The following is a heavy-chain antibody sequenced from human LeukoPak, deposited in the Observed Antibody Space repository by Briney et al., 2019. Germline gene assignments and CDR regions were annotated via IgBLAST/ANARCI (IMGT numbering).Heavy chain of an antibody. D-gene: IGHD3-10*01. CDR3: AREKSQGYYYGSGSYLIFDY. V-gene: IGHV4-39*07. J-gene: IGHJ4*02. CDR2: IYYSGST. CDR1: GGSISSSSYY. Sequence: SETLSLTCTVSGGSISSSSYYWGWIRQPPGKGLEWIGSIYYSGSTYYNPSFKRRVTISVDRSKSQFSLKLTSVTAADTAVYYCAREKSQGYYYGSGSYLIFDYWGQGTLVTVSS.